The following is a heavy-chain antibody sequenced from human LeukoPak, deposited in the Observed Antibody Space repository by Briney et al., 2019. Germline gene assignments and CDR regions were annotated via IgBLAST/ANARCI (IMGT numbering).Heavy chain of an antibody. CDR1: GYSFTSYW. V-gene: IGHV5-51*01. J-gene: IGHJ4*02. CDR2: IYPGDPDT. D-gene: IGHD2-2*03. CDR3: ARSLDTALVPAAFDY. Sequence: GESLKISCKGSGYSFTSYWIGWVRQMPGKGLEWVGIIYPGDPDTRYSPSFKGQVTISADKSITTAYLQWSSLKASDTAMYYCARSLDTALVPAAFDYWGQGTLVTVTS.